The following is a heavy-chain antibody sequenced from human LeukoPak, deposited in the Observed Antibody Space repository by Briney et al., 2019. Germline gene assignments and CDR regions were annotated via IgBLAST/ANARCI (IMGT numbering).Heavy chain of an antibody. CDR1: GGSISSSY. D-gene: IGHD5-24*01. J-gene: IGHJ4*02. CDR2: IYYTGST. Sequence: SETLSLTCTVSGGSISSSYWSWIRQPPGKGLEWIGYIYYTGSTNYNPSLKSRVTISVDTSKTQFSLKLSSVTAADTAVYYCARHVPDGYNPVRYFDYWGQGTLDTVSS. CDR3: ARHVPDGYNPVRYFDY. V-gene: IGHV4-59*08.